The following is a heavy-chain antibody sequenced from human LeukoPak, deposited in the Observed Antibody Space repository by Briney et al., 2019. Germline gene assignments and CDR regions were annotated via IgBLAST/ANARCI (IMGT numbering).Heavy chain of an antibody. J-gene: IGHJ5*02. CDR3: ARGSDYGDYDDWFDP. Sequence: GGSLRLSCAASGFTYSSYAMHWVRPAPGKGLEWVAVISYDGSNKYCADSVKGRFTISRDNSKNTLYLQMNSLRAEDTAVYYCARGSDYGDYDDWFDPWGQGTLVTVSS. CDR2: ISYDGSNK. D-gene: IGHD4-17*01. CDR1: GFTYSSYA. V-gene: IGHV3-30*04.